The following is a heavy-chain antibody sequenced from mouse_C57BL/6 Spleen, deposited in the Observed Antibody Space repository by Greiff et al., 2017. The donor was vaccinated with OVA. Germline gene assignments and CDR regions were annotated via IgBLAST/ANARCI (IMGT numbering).Heavy chain of an antibody. Sequence: VQLVESGAELVKPGASVKISCKASGYAFSSYWMNWVKQRPGKGLEWIGQIYPGDGDTNYNGKFKGKATLTADKSSSTAYMQLSSLTSEDSAVYFCARYDYDAGYAMDYWGQGTSVTVSS. D-gene: IGHD2-4*01. CDR1: GYAFSSYW. V-gene: IGHV1-80*01. J-gene: IGHJ4*01. CDR3: ARYDYDAGYAMDY. CDR2: IYPGDGDT.